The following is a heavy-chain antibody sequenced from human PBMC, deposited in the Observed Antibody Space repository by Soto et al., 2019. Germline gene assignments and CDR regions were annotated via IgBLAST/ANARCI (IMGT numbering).Heavy chain of an antibody. J-gene: IGHJ6*02. CDR2: ILPIFGTA. D-gene: IGHD3-10*01. V-gene: IGHV1-69*01. Sequence: QVQLVQSGAEVKKPGSSVKVSCKASGGTFSSYAISWVRQAPGQGLEWMGGILPIFGTANYAQKFQGRVTITADESTSTAYMELSSLRSEGTAVYYCARGEPRLYGSGRTYYGMDVWGQGTTVTVSS. CDR1: GGTFSSYA. CDR3: ARGEPRLYGSGRTYYGMDV.